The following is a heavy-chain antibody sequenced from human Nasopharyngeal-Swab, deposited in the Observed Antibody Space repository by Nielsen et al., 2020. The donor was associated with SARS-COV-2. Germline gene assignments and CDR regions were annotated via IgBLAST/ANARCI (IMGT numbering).Heavy chain of an antibody. J-gene: IGHJ6*02. V-gene: IGHV3-21*01. CDR1: GFTFSSYS. CDR3: ARDWVGGYDLYYYYGMDV. CDR2: ISSSSGYI. D-gene: IGHD5-12*01. Sequence: GGSLRLSCAASGFTFSSYSINWVRQAPGKGTEWVSSISSSSGYIYYADSVKGRLTISRDNAKNSLYLQMNSLRAEDTAVYYCARDWVGGYDLYYYYGMDVWGQGTTVTVSS.